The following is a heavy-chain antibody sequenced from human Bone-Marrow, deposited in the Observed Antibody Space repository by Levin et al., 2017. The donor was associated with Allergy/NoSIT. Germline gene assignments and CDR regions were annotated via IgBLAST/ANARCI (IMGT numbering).Heavy chain of an antibody. Sequence: PGGSLRLSCAASGFTFSSYNMHWVRQAPGKGLEWVAVISYDGSDKYYADSVKGRFTISRDNSMNTLYLQMNSLRAEDTAVYYCAKDRGGSGGSCYFYYYGMDVWGQGTTVTVS. CDR1: GFTFSSYN. CDR3: AKDRGGSGGSCYFYYYGMDV. D-gene: IGHD2-15*01. CDR2: ISYDGSDK. V-gene: IGHV3-30*18. J-gene: IGHJ6*02.